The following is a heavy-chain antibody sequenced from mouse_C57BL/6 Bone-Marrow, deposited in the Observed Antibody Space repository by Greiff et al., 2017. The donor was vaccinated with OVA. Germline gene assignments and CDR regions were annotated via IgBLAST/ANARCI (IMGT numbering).Heavy chain of an antibody. CDR2: IRLKSDNYAT. V-gene: IGHV6-3*01. CDR1: GFTFSNYW. Sequence: EVQGVESGGGLVQPGGSMKLSCVASGFTFSNYWMNWVRQSPEKGLEWVAQIRLKSDNYATHYAESVKGRFTISRDDSKSSVYLQMNNLRAEDTGIYYCTDWDVAYWGQGTLVTVSA. CDR3: TDWDVAY. J-gene: IGHJ3*01. D-gene: IGHD4-1*01.